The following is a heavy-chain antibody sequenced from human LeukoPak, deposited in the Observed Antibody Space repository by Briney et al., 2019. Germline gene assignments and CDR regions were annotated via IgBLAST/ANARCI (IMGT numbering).Heavy chain of an antibody. J-gene: IGHJ3*02. CDR3: ARDGSSSPHAFDI. CDR1: GFTFSSYS. Sequence: GGSLRLSCAASGFTFSSYSMNWVRQAPGKGLEWVSSISSSSSYIYYADSVEGRFTISRDNAKNSLYLQMNSLRAEDTAVYYCARDGSSSPHAFDIWGQGTMVTASS. V-gene: IGHV3-21*01. D-gene: IGHD6-6*01. CDR2: ISSSSSYI.